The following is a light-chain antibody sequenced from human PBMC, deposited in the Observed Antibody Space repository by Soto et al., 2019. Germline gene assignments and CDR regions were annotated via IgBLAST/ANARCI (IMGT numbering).Light chain of an antibody. CDR2: GAS. J-gene: IGKJ1*01. CDR3: QQYGSSPRT. CDR1: QSVSSSY. Sequence: LFTQSPRTLSLSPGERATLSCRASQSVSSSYLAWYQQKPGQAPRLLIYGASSRATGIPDRFSGSGSGTDFTLTISRLEPEDFAVYYCQQYGSSPRTFGQGTKVDIK. V-gene: IGKV3-20*01.